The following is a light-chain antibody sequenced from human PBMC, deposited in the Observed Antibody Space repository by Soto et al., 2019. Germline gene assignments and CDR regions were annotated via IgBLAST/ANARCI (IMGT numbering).Light chain of an antibody. CDR1: QSINSW. CDR3: QQYNSYSPT. CDR2: AAS. Sequence: ILTTKWPPCHPAYPGDKVTMTCRASQSINSWLAWYQQKPGKAPNLLIYAASKLQSGVPSRFSGSGSETEFTLTISGLQPDDSATYYCQQYNSYSPTFGQGTKVDIK. V-gene: IGKV1-5*01. J-gene: IGKJ1*01.